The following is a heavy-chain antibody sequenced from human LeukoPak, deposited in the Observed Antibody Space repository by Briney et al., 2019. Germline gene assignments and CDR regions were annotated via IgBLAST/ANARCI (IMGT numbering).Heavy chain of an antibody. Sequence: SETLSLTCTVSGGSISSSSYYWGWIRQPPGKGLEWIGSIYYSGSTYYNPSLKSRVTISVDTSKNQFSLKLSSVTAADTAVYYCARAGITGTTHSYYYYMDVWGKGTTVTVSS. J-gene: IGHJ6*03. CDR2: IYYSGST. D-gene: IGHD1-7*01. CDR1: GGSISSSSYY. V-gene: IGHV4-39*07. CDR3: ARAGITGTTHSYYYYMDV.